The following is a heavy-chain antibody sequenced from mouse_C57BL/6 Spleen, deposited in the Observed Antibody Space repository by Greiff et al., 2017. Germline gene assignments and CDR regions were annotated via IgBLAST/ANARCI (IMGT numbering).Heavy chain of an antibody. CDR1: GYTFTDYN. Sequence: EVQLQQSGPELVKPGASVKMSCKASGYTFTDYNMHWVKQSHGKSLEWIGYINPNNGGTSYNQKFKGKATLTVNKSSSTAYMELRSLTSEDSAVYYCASSYYYGSSRAMDYWGQGTSVTVSS. D-gene: IGHD1-1*01. J-gene: IGHJ4*01. CDR3: ASSYYYGSSRAMDY. V-gene: IGHV1-22*01. CDR2: INPNNGGT.